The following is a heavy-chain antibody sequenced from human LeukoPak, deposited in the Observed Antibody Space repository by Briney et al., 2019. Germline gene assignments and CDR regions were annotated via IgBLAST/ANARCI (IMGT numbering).Heavy chain of an antibody. CDR2: ISGSGGST. Sequence: PGGSLRLSCAASGFTFSSYAMSWVRQAPGKGLEWVSAISGSGGSTYYADSVKGRFTISRDNAKNSLYLQMNSLRAEDTAVYYCARPVAGSYSRLPDYRGQGTLVTVSS. D-gene: IGHD1-26*01. CDR1: GFTFSSYA. V-gene: IGHV3-23*01. J-gene: IGHJ4*02. CDR3: ARPVAGSYSRLPDY.